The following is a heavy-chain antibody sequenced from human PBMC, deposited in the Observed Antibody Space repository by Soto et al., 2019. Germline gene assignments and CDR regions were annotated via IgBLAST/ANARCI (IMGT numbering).Heavy chain of an antibody. D-gene: IGHD3-3*01. CDR3: ARDPTIYDFWSGSSYFDY. J-gene: IGHJ4*02. Sequence: QVQLVQSGAEVRKPGASVTVSCTASGYTFTSYGISWVRQAPGQGLEWMGWISGYNGNTYSAQKLQGRVTLTTDTSTNTAYMALRSLGSDDTAVYYCARDPTIYDFWSGSSYFDYWGQGTLVTVSS. CDR2: ISGYNGNT. CDR1: GYTFTSYG. V-gene: IGHV1-18*04.